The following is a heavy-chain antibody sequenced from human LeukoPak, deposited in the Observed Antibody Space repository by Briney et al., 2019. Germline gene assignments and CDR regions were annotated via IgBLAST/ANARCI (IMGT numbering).Heavy chain of an antibody. CDR3: ARGHYGMDV. CDR1: GGSISSSG. CDR2: IYYSATT. Sequence: SETLSLTCTVSGGSISSSGWSWIRQPPGKGLEWIGNIYYSATTNYNPSLKSRVTISEDTSRNQFSLNLSSVTAVDTAVYYCARGHYGMDVWGQGTSVTVSS. J-gene: IGHJ6*02. V-gene: IGHV4-59*12.